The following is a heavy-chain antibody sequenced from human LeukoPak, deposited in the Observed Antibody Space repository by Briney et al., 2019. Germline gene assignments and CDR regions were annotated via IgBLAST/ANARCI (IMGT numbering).Heavy chain of an antibody. CDR3: ARVPDITARPCDT. CDR2: ISHAGTT. D-gene: IGHD1-1*01. J-gene: IGHJ5*02. CDR1: GWTFNDYY. Sequence: SETLSLTCAVYGWTFNDYYWTLLRQTPGKGLEWFGEISHAGTTCSTPSLKSRVTIFGDNSKNPFYLRMTSVTAAHTGVYYCARVPDITARPCDTWGPGTLVTVSS. V-gene: IGHV4-34*08.